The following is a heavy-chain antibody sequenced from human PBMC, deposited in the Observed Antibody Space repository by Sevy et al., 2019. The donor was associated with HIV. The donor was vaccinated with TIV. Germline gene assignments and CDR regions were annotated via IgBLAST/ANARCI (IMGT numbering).Heavy chain of an antibody. V-gene: IGHV3-30-3*01. Sequence: GGSLRLSCAASGFTFSSYAMHWVRQAPGKGLEWVAVISYDGSNKYYADSVKGRFTISRDNSKNTRYLQMNSLRAEDTAGYYCAGGDVDTAMVTTRYYYGMDVWGQGTTVTVSS. D-gene: IGHD5-18*01. CDR3: AGGDVDTAMVTTRYYYGMDV. CDR1: GFTFSSYA. CDR2: ISYDGSNK. J-gene: IGHJ6*02.